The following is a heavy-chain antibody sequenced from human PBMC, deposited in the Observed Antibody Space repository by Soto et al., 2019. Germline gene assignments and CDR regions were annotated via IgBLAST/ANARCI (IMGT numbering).Heavy chain of an antibody. D-gene: IGHD3-10*01. V-gene: IGHV4-31*03. Sequence: SETLSLTCTVSGGSISSGGYYWSWIRQYPGKGLEWIGYIYYSGSTYYNPSLKSRVTISVDTSKNQFSLKLSSVTAADTAVYYCARVRVVRTYYFDYWGQGTLVTVSS. CDR1: GGSISSGGYY. CDR2: IYYSGST. CDR3: ARVRVVRTYYFDY. J-gene: IGHJ4*02.